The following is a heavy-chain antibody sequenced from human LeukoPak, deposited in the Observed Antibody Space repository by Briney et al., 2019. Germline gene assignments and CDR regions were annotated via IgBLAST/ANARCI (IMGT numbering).Heavy chain of an antibody. CDR2: VSSSSSYI. V-gene: IGHV3-21*01. CDR1: GFTFSSYS. CDR3: ARDYYDSSGYYDY. D-gene: IGHD3-22*01. Sequence: GVSLRLSCAASGFTFSSYSMNWVRQAPGKGLEWVSSVSSSSSYIYYADSVKGRFTISRDNAKNSLYLQMNSLRAEDTAVYYCARDYYDSSGYYDYWGQGTLVTVSS. J-gene: IGHJ4*02.